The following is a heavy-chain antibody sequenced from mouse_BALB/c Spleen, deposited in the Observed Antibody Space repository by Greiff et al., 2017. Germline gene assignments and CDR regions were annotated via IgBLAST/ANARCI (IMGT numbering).Heavy chain of an antibody. V-gene: IGHV5-6-5*01. J-gene: IGHJ3*01. CDR1: GFTFSSYA. D-gene: IGHD2-4*01. CDR2: ISSGGST. Sequence: EVKLVESGGGLVKPGGSLKLSCAASGFTFSSYAMSWVRQTPEKRLEWVASISSGGSTYYPDSVKGRFTISRDNARNILYLQMSSLRSEDTAMYYCARALQITTREAWFAYWGQGTLVTVSA. CDR3: ARALQITTREAWFAY.